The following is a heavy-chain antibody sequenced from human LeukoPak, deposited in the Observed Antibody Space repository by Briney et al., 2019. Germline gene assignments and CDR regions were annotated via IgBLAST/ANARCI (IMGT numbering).Heavy chain of an antibody. CDR3: ARGPKAGGIVATTYYFDY. J-gene: IGHJ4*02. CDR2: ISAYNGNT. Sequence: GASVKVSCKASGYTFTSYGISWVRQAPGQGLEWMGWISAYNGNTNYAQKFQGRVTITRDTSASTAYMELSSLRSEDTAVYYCARGPKAGGIVATTYYFDYWGQGTLVTVSS. CDR1: GYTFTSYG. D-gene: IGHD5-12*01. V-gene: IGHV1-18*01.